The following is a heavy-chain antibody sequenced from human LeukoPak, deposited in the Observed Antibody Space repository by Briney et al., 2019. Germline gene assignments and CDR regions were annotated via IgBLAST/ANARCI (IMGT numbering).Heavy chain of an antibody. Sequence: SVKVSCKASEGTFSSYAFSWVRQAPGQGLEWMGGIIPIFGTANYAQKFQGRVTITADESTSTAYMELSSLRSEDTAVYYCARDPASISSGDHDWGQGTLVTVSS. CDR2: IIPIFGTA. V-gene: IGHV1-69*13. J-gene: IGHJ4*02. CDR1: EGTFSSYA. CDR3: ARDPASISSGDHD. D-gene: IGHD6-19*01.